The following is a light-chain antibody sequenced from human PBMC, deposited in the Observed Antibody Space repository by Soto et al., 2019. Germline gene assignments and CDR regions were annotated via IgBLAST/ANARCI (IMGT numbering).Light chain of an antibody. CDR1: RSNIGTNT. CDR3: AAWDVSFVV. V-gene: IGLV1-44*01. J-gene: IGLJ2*01. CDR2: SNN. Sequence: QSVLTQPPSASGTPGQRVTISCSGSRSNIGTNTVTWYQQLPGMAPKLLIHSNNQRPSGVPDRFSGSKSGTSASLAISGLQSEDDADYYCAAWDVSFVVFGGGTQLTVL.